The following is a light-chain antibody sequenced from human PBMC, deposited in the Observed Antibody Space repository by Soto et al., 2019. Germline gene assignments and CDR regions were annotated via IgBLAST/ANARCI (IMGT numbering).Light chain of an antibody. J-gene: IGLJ1*01. CDR2: RNN. CDR1: SSNIGSNT. Sequence: QSVLTQPPSASGTPGQRVTISCSGGSSNIGSNTVNWYQQLPTTAPKLLVYRNNERPSGVPDRFSGSRSGTSASLAISGLQSEDEADYYCSSWDDSLNGEVFGTGTKVTVL. V-gene: IGLV1-44*01. CDR3: SSWDDSLNGEV.